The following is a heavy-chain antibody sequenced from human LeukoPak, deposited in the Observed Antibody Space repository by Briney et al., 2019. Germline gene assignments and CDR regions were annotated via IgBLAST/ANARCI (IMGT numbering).Heavy chain of an antibody. Sequence: PSETLSLTCAVSGYSISSDNYWVWIRQPPGQGLEWTGGIYHSGSTYYNPSLKSRVTMSVDTSKNQFSLKLSSVTAADTAVYYCARAPRDSSSSNYMRRFDYWGQGTLVTVSS. D-gene: IGHD3-22*01. CDR1: GYSISSDNY. CDR3: ARAPRDSSSSNYMRRFDY. J-gene: IGHJ4*02. V-gene: IGHV4-38-2*01. CDR2: IYHSGST.